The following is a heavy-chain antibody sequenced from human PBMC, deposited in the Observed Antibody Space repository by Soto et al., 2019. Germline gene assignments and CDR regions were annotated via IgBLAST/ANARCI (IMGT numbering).Heavy chain of an antibody. Sequence: ASVKVSCKASGYTFTSYYMHWVRQAPGQGLEWMGIINPSGGSTSYAQKFQGRVTMTRDTSTSTVYMELSSLRSEDTAVYYCARESRSYDSSGYYYLDYWGQGTLVTVSS. V-gene: IGHV1-46*01. D-gene: IGHD3-22*01. CDR1: GYTFTSYY. CDR3: ARESRSYDSSGYYYLDY. J-gene: IGHJ4*02. CDR2: INPSGGST.